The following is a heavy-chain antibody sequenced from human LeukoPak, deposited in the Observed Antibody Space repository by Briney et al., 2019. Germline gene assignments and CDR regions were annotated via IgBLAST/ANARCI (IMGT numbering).Heavy chain of an antibody. V-gene: IGHV4-61*02. CDR3: ARAGDSYGALDI. CDR2: IYTSGST. D-gene: IGHD5-18*01. Sequence: SETLSLTCTVSGGSISSGSYYWSWIRQPAGKGLEWIGRIYTSGSTNYNPSLKSRVTISVDTSKNQFSLKLSSVTAADTAVYYCARAGDSYGALDIWGQGTMVTASS. CDR1: GGSISSGSYY. J-gene: IGHJ3*02.